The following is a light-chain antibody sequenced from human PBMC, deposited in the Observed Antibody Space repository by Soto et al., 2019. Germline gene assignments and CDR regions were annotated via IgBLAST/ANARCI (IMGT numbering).Light chain of an antibody. J-gene: IGKJ1*01. CDR3: QQYNSYSEA. V-gene: IGKV1-5*03. CDR1: QTISSW. Sequence: IHMTQSPSTLSGSVVDRVTITCRASQTISSWLAWYQQKPGKAPKLLIYKASTLKSGVPSRFSGSGSGTEFTLTISSLQPDDFATYYCQQYNSYSEAFGQGTKVDIK. CDR2: KAS.